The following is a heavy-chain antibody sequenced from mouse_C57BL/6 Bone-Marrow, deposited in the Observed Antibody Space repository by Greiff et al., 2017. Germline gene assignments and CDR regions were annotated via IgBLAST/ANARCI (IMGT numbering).Heavy chain of an antibody. Sequence: VQLQQSGPELVKPGASVKISCKASGYTFTDYYMNWVKQSHGKSLEWIGDINPNNGGTSYNQKFKGKATLTVDKSSSTAYMELRSLTSEDSAVYYCARGHYYGSSYSFFAYWGQGTLVTVSA. D-gene: IGHD1-1*01. V-gene: IGHV1-26*01. CDR3: ARGHYYGSSYSFFAY. CDR2: INPNNGGT. CDR1: GYTFTDYY. J-gene: IGHJ3*01.